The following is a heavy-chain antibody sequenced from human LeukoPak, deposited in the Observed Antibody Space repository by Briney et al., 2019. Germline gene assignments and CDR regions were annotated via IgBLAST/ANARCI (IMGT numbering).Heavy chain of an antibody. J-gene: IGHJ4*02. CDR2: INHSGST. CDR1: GGSFFGYY. D-gene: IGHD6-6*01. Sequence: SETLSLTCAVYGGSFFGYYWSWIRQPPGKGLEWIGEINHSGSTNYNPSLKSRVTISVDTSKNQFSLKLSSVTAADTAVYYCARVPYVADRQPAYYFDYWGQGTLDTVSS. CDR3: ARVPYVADRQPAYYFDY. V-gene: IGHV4-34*01.